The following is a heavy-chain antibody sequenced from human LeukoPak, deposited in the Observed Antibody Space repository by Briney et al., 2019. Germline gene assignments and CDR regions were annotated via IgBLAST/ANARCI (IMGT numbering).Heavy chain of an antibody. CDR3: ARESPCAVAACVDWFDP. D-gene: IGHD2-15*01. CDR1: GCSISSYY. Sequence: SETLSLTCTVSGCSISSYYWSWIRQPAGKGLEWIGRNYTSGSTNYNPSLKSRVTMSVDTSKNQFSLKLSSVTAADTAVYYCARESPCAVAACVDWFDPWGQGTLVTVSS. CDR2: NYTSGST. J-gene: IGHJ5*02. V-gene: IGHV4-4*07.